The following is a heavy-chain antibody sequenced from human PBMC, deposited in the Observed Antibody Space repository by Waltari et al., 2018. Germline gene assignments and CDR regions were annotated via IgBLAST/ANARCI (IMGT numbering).Heavy chain of an antibody. J-gene: IGHJ5*02. Sequence: QVQLQESGPGLVKPSQTLSLTCTVSGGSISSGGYYWSWIRQHPGKGLEWIGEINHSGSTNYNPSLKSRVTISVDTSKNQFSLKLSSVTAADTAVYYCARQISKYNQGRRWFDPWGQGTLVTVSS. CDR3: ARQISKYNQGRRWFDP. CDR2: INHSGST. D-gene: IGHD1-1*01. CDR1: GGSISSGGYY. V-gene: IGHV4-31*03.